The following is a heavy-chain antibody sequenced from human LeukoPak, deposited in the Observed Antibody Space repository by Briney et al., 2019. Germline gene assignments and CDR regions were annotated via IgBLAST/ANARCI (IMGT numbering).Heavy chain of an antibody. Sequence: PGGSLRLSCAASGFTFSSYWMSWVRQAPGKGLEWVATIRQDGSQKYYVDSVKGRFTISRDNAKNSLYLQMNSLRAEDTAVYYCAKDGIAAAGRAPQYYFTTGAREPWSPSPQ. D-gene: IGHD6-13*01. CDR3: AKDGIAAAGRAPQYYFTT. J-gene: IGHJ4*02. CDR1: GFTFSSYW. CDR2: IRQDGSQK. V-gene: IGHV3-7*01.